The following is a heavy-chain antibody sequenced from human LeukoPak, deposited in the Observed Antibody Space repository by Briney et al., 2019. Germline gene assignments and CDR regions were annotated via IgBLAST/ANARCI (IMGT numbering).Heavy chain of an antibody. CDR1: GGSFSGYY. J-gene: IGHJ4*02. CDR2: IYTSGST. CDR3: ARASYSYDISGWVPFDY. D-gene: IGHD3-22*01. Sequence: SETLSLTCAVYGGSFSGYYWSWIRQPAGKGLEWIGRIYTSGSTTYNPSLKSRVTISGDTSENQFSLRLSSVTAADTAVYYCARASYSYDISGWVPFDYWGQGTLVTVSS. V-gene: IGHV4-59*10.